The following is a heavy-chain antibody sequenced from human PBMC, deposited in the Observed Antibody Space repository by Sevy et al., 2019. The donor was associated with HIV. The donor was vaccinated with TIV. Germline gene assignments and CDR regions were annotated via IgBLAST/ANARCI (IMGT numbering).Heavy chain of an antibody. CDR2: ISSSSSYI. Sequence: GGSLRLSCAASGFTFSSYSMNWVRQAPGKGLEWVSSISSSSSYIYYADSVKGRFTISRDNAKNSLYLQMNSLTAEDTAVDYCARFRVVYNDYGMDFWGQGTTVTVSS. CDR1: GFTFSSYS. CDR3: ARFRVVYNDYGMDF. J-gene: IGHJ6*02. V-gene: IGHV3-21*01.